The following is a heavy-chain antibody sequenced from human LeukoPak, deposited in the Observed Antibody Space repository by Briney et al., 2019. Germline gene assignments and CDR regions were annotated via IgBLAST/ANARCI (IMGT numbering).Heavy chain of an antibody. V-gene: IGHV4-59*08. J-gene: IGHJ4*02. Sequence: PSETLSLTCTVSGASISSHYWSWLRQPPGKGLEWIGYINYRGNTEYSPSLRSRVTISADTSKNQVSLRLTSVTATDTAVYYCARTAAGSSGNYWGQGTLVTVSS. CDR2: INYRGNT. CDR1: GASISSHY. D-gene: IGHD6-6*01. CDR3: ARTAAGSSGNY.